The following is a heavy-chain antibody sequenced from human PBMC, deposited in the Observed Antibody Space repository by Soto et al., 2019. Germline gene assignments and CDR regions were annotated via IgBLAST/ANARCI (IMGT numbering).Heavy chain of an antibody. D-gene: IGHD2-15*01. CDR1: ESIFTKSG. CDR2: MNPTVGTT. CDR3: ARLRSDCGGGTCSGSF. V-gene: IGHV1-69*01. J-gene: IGHJ4*02. Sequence: QLVQSGAEVKKPDSSVKVSCKASESIFTKSGVTWVRQAPGQGLEWMGGMNPTVGTTHYAQRFQGRLTIYVDESRTTVNMGLSNLTPDDTAVYYWARLRSDCGGGTCSGSFWGQGTLVTVSS.